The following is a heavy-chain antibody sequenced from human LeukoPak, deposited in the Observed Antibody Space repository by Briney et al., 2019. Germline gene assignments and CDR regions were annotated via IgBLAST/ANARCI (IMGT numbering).Heavy chain of an antibody. Sequence: PSEPLSLTRTDPGGSISSYNGSWIWQPAGEGLEWIGRLYTSGSTNYNPSLKSRVTMSVDTSKNQSSLKLSSVTAADTAVYYCARTSGYDFHWFDPWGQGTLVTVSS. V-gene: IGHV4-4*07. CDR1: GGSISSYN. CDR3: ARTSGYDFHWFDP. J-gene: IGHJ5*02. D-gene: IGHD5-12*01. CDR2: LYTSGST.